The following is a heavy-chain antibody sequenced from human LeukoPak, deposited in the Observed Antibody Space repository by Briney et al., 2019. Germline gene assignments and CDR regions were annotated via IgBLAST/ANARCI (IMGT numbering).Heavy chain of an antibody. V-gene: IGHV3-23*01. CDR2: LSGSGGNT. CDR3: AKDQTWVLPHHFDF. D-gene: IGHD1-26*01. Sequence: GGSLRLSYARSGFTFRTSDMRLDLQAPGQGLEWVSTLSGSGGNTYYADSVKGRFTISRDNSKNTLYLQMNSLRAEDTAIYYCAKDQTWVLPHHFDFWGQGTLVTVSS. CDR1: GFTFRTSD. J-gene: IGHJ4*02.